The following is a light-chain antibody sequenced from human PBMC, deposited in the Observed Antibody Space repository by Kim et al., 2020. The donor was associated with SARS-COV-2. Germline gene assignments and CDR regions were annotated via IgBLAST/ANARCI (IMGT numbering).Light chain of an antibody. CDR2: MDR. CDR3: QVWDISTVV. Sequence: SVALGQTARSTSGGNNMATQNGLWFQQRPDQAPVLVIYMDRNRPSGIPERFSGANSGYTATLTISRAQAGDEADYYCQVWDISTVVFGGGTQLTVL. CDR1: NMATQN. V-gene: IGLV3-9*01. J-gene: IGLJ2*01.